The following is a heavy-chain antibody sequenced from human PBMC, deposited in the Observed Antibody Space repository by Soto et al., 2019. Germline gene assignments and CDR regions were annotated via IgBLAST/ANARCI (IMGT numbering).Heavy chain of an antibody. CDR3: ARVYCSGGSCYPRYYYYMDV. CDR1: SGSISSSNW. Sequence: QVQLQESGPGLVKPSGTLSLTCAVSSGSISSSNWWSWVRQPPGKGLEWIGEIYQSGSTNYNPSLKSRVTISVDKSKNQFSLKLSSVTAADTAVYYCARVYCSGGSCYPRYYYYMDVWGKGTTVTVSS. V-gene: IGHV4-4*02. D-gene: IGHD2-15*01. J-gene: IGHJ6*03. CDR2: IYQSGST.